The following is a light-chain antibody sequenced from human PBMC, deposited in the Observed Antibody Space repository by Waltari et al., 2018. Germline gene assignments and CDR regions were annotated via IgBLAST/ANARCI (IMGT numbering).Light chain of an antibody. CDR1: QGIRKV. CDR2: DAS. J-gene: IGKJ4*01. V-gene: IGKV1-33*01. CDR3: QQYESLPRS. Sequence: DIHMTQSPSSLSASIGVRVIITCQASQGIRKVLSWVHQKPGNVPKVLISDASTLETGVTSRFSGSGVGTYFTYTINSLQPEDIGTYFCQQYESLPRSFGGGTKVEVK.